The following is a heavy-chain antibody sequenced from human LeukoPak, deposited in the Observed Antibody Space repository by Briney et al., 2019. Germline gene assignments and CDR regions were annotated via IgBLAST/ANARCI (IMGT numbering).Heavy chain of an antibody. V-gene: IGHV3-20*04. D-gene: IGHD2-15*01. CDR1: GFTFDDYA. J-gene: IGHJ4*02. CDR2: IISMGGSI. CDR3: ARVHSDCSGGACYTGLFDY. Sequence: GGSLRLSCAASGFTFDDYAMGWVRQAPGRGLEWVSGIISMGGSIGYADSVKGRFTISRDNAKNSLYLQMNSLRAEDTALYYCARVHSDCSGGACYTGLFDYWGQGTLVTLSS.